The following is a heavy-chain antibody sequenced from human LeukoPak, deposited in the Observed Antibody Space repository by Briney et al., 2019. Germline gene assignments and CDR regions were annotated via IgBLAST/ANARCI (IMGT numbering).Heavy chain of an antibody. D-gene: IGHD6-13*01. Sequence: ASETLSLTCTVSGGSISSYYWSWIRQPPGKGLEWIGYIYYSGSTNYNPSLQSRVTISVDTSKNQFSLRLSSVTAADTAVYYCARLRETSWSFPFDYWGQGTLVTVSS. J-gene: IGHJ4*02. CDR1: GGSISSYY. CDR3: ARLRETSWSFPFDY. CDR2: IYYSGST. V-gene: IGHV4-59*08.